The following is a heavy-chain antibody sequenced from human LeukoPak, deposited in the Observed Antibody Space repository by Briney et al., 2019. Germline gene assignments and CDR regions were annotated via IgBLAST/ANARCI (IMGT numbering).Heavy chain of an antibody. CDR3: ARGLIAAAASFDY. CDR1: GGSFSGYY. J-gene: IGHJ4*02. V-gene: IGHV4-34*01. D-gene: IGHD6-13*01. Sequence: PSATLSLTCAVYGGSFSGYYWSWIRQTPGKGLEWIGEINHSGSTNYNPSLKSRVTISVDTSKNQFSLKLSSVTAADTAVYYCARGLIAAAASFDYWGQGTLVTVSS. CDR2: INHSGST.